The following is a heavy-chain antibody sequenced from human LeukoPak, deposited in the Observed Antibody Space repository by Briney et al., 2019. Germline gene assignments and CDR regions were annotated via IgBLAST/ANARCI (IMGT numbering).Heavy chain of an antibody. CDR3: ARGALGVVIIRRYNWFDP. V-gene: IGHV1-18*01. Sequence: ASVKVSCKASGYTFNIYGITWVRQAPGQGLEWMGWISAYNGNTNYAQKLQGRVTTTTDTSTSTAYMELRSLRSDDTAVYYCARGALGVVIIRRYNWFDPWGQGTLVTVSS. J-gene: IGHJ5*02. CDR1: GYTFNIYG. D-gene: IGHD3-3*01. CDR2: ISAYNGNT.